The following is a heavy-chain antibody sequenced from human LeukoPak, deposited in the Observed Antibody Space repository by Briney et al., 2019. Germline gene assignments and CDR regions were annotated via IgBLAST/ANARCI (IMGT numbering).Heavy chain of an antibody. CDR1: GFTFSSYA. J-gene: IGHJ4*02. CDR3: ARGGPYGGYEGGSRDDFDY. CDR2: ISYDGSNK. D-gene: IGHD5-12*01. Sequence: GGSLRLSCAASGFTFSSYAMHWVRQAPGKGLEWVAVISYDGSNKYYADSVKGRFTISRDNSKNTLYLQMNSLRAEDTAVYYCARGGPYGGYEGGSRDDFDYWGQGTLVTVSS. V-gene: IGHV3-30-3*01.